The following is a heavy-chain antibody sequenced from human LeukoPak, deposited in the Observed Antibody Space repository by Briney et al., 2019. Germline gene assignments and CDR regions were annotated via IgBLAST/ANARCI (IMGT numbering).Heavy chain of an antibody. CDR2: IYYSGST. D-gene: IGHD1-26*01. CDR3: ARDSGGATTAYYYYYMDV. Sequence: SETLSLTCTVSGGSISSYYWSWIRQPPGKGLEWIGYIYYSGSTNYNPSLKSRVTISVDTSKNQFSLKLSSVTAADTAVYYCARDSGGATTAYYYYYMDVWGKGTTVTVSS. V-gene: IGHV4-59*12. CDR1: GGSISSYY. J-gene: IGHJ6*03.